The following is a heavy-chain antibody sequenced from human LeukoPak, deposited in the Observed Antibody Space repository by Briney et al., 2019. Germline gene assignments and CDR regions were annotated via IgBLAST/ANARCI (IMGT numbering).Heavy chain of an antibody. J-gene: IGHJ6*02. CDR2: IYTSGST. D-gene: IGHD2-15*01. Sequence: SETLSLTCTVSGGSISSYYWSWIRQPAGKGLEWIGRIYTSGSTNYNPSLKSRVTMSVDTSKNQFSLKPSSVTAADTAVYYCARGCSGGSCYPGYYYYGMDVWGQGTTVTVSS. V-gene: IGHV4-4*07. CDR1: GGSISSYY. CDR3: ARGCSGGSCYPGYYYYGMDV.